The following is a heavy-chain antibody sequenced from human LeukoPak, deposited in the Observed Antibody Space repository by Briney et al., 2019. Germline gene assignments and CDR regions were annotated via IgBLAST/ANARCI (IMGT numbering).Heavy chain of an antibody. Sequence: GASVKVSCKASGYTFTSYDINWVRQATGQGLEWMGWMNPNSGNTGYAQKFQGRVTMTRNTSISTAYMELSSLRSEDTAVYYCARDRSGYYFRYFDYWGQGTLVTVSS. CDR2: MNPNSGNT. D-gene: IGHD3-22*01. CDR1: GYTFTSYD. CDR3: ARDRSGYYFRYFDY. J-gene: IGHJ4*02. V-gene: IGHV1-8*01.